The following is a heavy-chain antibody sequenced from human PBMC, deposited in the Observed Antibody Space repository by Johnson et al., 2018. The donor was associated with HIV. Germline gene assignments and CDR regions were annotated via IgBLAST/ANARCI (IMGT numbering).Heavy chain of an antibody. D-gene: IGHD3-9*01. CDR1: GFTFSSYG. V-gene: IGHV3-7*03. J-gene: IGHJ3*02. CDR3: ARDPDWSAFDI. CDR2: INEDGTGK. Sequence: VQLVESVGGLVQPGGSLRLYCAASGFTFSSYGMHWVRQAPGKGLEWVATINEDGTGKNHVDSVKGRFSISRDNTKNSLYLQMDSLRVDDTAVYYCARDPDWSAFDIWGQGTMVAVSS.